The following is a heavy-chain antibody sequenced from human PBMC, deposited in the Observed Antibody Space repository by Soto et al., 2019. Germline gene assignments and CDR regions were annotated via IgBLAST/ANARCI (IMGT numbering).Heavy chain of an antibody. CDR3: VSFEAIGS. J-gene: IGHJ4*02. Sequence: EVQLVESGGGLVQPGGSLRLSCAASGFIFSDYWMAWVRQAPGKGLEWVANIKDDGSRKYYMESAKGRITISRDNAKNSLILQMNSLRVEDTAVYYCVSFEAIGSWGQGTLVTVSS. CDR1: GFIFSDYW. CDR2: IKDDGSRK. V-gene: IGHV3-7*03.